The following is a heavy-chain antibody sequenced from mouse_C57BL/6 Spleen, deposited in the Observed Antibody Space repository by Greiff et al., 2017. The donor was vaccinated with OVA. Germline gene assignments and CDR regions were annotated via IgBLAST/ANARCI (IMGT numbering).Heavy chain of an antibody. J-gene: IGHJ3*01. CDR2: SRNKANDYTT. D-gene: IGHD2-4*01. Sequence: EVQVVESGGGLVQSGRSLRLSCATSGFTFSDFYMEWVRQAPGKGLEWIAASRNKANDYTTEYSASVKGRFIVSRDTSQSILYLQMNALRAEDTAIYYCARDDYDGGFAYWGQGTLVTVSA. V-gene: IGHV7-1*01. CDR3: ARDDYDGGFAY. CDR1: GFTFSDFY.